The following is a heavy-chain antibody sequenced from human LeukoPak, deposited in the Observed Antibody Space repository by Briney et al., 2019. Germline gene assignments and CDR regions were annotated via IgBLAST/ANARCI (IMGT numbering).Heavy chain of an antibody. Sequence: GGSLRLSCAVSGLTVSSNYMSWVRQAPGKGLEWVSLIYSGGATYYADSVKGRFTISRDNSKNTLYLQMNSLRAEDTAVYYCQWNWNYGGIDYWGQGTLVTVSS. CDR1: GLTVSSNY. D-gene: IGHD1-7*01. V-gene: IGHV3-66*01. J-gene: IGHJ4*02. CDR2: IYSGGAT. CDR3: QWNWNYGGIDY.